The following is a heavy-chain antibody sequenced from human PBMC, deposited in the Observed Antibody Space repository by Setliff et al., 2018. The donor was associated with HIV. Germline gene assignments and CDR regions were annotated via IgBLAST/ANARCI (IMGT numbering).Heavy chain of an antibody. CDR1: GYTLTELS. CDR3: ARGMYSSGWYDAFDI. V-gene: IGHV1-69*06. D-gene: IGHD6-19*01. Sequence: SVKVSCKVSGYTLTELSRHWVRQAPGKGLEWMGKIIPIFGTTDYAQKFQGRVTITADKSTSTAYMELSSLRSEDTAMYYCARGMYSSGWYDAFDIWGQGTMVTVSS. J-gene: IGHJ3*02. CDR2: IIPIFGTT.